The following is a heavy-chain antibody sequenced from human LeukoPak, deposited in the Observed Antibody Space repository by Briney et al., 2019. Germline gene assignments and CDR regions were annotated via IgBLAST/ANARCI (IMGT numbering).Heavy chain of an antibody. Sequence: GGSLRLSCAASGFTFSSYGMHWVRQAPGKGLEWVAFIRYDGSNKYYADSVKGRFTISRDNSKNTLYLQMNSLRAEDTAVYYCAKDFLLSSIAARRGRYYFDYWGQGTLVTVSS. D-gene: IGHD6-6*01. CDR1: GFTFSSYG. J-gene: IGHJ4*02. CDR3: AKDFLLSSIAARRGRYYFDY. CDR2: IRYDGSNK. V-gene: IGHV3-30*02.